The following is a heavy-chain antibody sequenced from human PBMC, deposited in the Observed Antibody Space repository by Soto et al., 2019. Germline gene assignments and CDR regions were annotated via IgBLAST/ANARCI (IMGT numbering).Heavy chain of an antibody. CDR1: GGSISSYY. D-gene: IGHD6-19*01. J-gene: IGHJ6*02. V-gene: IGHV4-59*08. CDR2: IYYSGST. Sequence: SETLSLTCTVSGGSISSYYWSWIRQPPGKGLEWIGYIYYSGSTNYNPSLKSRVTISVDTSKNQFSLKLNSMTAADTAVYYCARGIEGWYQGRYYYGMDVWGQGTTVT. CDR3: ARGIEGWYQGRYYYGMDV.